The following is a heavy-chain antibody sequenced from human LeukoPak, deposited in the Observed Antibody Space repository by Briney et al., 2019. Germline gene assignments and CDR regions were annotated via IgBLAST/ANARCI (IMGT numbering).Heavy chain of an antibody. D-gene: IGHD3-22*01. CDR1: GFTFSSYW. Sequence: PGGSLRLSCAASGFTFSSYWMSWVRQAPGKGLEWVANIKQDGSEKYYVDSVKGRFTISRDNAKNSLYLQMNSLRAEDTAVYYCATTSGTYYYDSSGYYASVQGLLDYWGQGTLVTVSS. CDR3: ATTSGTYYYDSSGYYASVQGLLDY. CDR2: IKQDGSEK. V-gene: IGHV3-7*01. J-gene: IGHJ4*02.